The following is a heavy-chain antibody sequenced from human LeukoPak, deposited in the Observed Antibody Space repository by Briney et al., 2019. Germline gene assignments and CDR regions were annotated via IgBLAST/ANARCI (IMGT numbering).Heavy chain of an antibody. CDR3: AKAYEWELLSYFDY. Sequence: GGSLRLSCAASGFTFSSYAMHWVRQAPGKGLEWVAVISYDGSNKYYADSVKGRFTISRDNSKNTLYLQMSSLRAEDTAVYYCAKAYEWELLSYFDYWGQGTLVTVSS. J-gene: IGHJ4*02. V-gene: IGHV3-30-3*01. D-gene: IGHD1-26*01. CDR1: GFTFSSYA. CDR2: ISYDGSNK.